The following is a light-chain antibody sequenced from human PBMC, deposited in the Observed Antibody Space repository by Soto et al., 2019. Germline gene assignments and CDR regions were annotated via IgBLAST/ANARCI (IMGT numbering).Light chain of an antibody. CDR3: QQRRFLLQT. Sequence: VLTPPPATLSLSPAKIATLSCRASQSVSSNLAWYQQKPGQAPRLLIYGASTRATGIPARFSGSGSGTDFTLTISSLEPEDFTVYYCQQRRFLLQTFGQGTKVDFK. V-gene: IGKV3-11*01. CDR2: GAS. J-gene: IGKJ1*01. CDR1: QSVSSN.